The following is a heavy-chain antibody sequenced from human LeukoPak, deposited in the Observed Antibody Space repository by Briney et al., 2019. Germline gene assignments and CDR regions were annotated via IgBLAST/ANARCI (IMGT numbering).Heavy chain of an antibody. CDR2: IGGVGDRA. Sequence: GGSLRLSCIASGVALNRHVLSWVRQAPGKGLEWVSSIGGVGDRAHYADSVKGRFTISRDNSKNTLFLQLNSLTAEDTATYYCANSAFFWSAHPKFDDWGQGTLVTVSS. CDR3: ANSAFFWSAHPKFDD. J-gene: IGHJ4*02. V-gene: IGHV3-23*01. CDR1: GVALNRHV. D-gene: IGHD3-3*01.